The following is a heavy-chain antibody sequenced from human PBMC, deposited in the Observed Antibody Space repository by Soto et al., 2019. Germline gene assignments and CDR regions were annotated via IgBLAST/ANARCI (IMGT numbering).Heavy chain of an antibody. Sequence: GASVKVSCKASGYTFTSYAVHWVRQAPGQGLEWMGSINPDSGNTKYSQKFRGRFTITRDTSASIAYMELGSLRSEDTAVYYCARVDGTYWGQGALVTVSS. CDR1: GYTFTSYA. V-gene: IGHV1-3*01. D-gene: IGHD1-26*01. CDR3: ARVDGTY. CDR2: INPDSGNT. J-gene: IGHJ4*02.